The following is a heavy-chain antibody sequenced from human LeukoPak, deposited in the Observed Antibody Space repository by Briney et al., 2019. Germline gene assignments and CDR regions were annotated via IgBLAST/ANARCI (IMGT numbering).Heavy chain of an antibody. Sequence: PSETLSLTCAVYGGSFSGYYWSWIRQPPGKGLEWIGEINHSGSTNYNPSLKSRVTISVDTSKNQFSLKLSSVTAADTAVYYCARRGGILKWFDPWGQGTLVTVSS. V-gene: IGHV4-34*01. CDR3: ARRGGILKWFDP. J-gene: IGHJ5*02. CDR1: GGSFSGYY. D-gene: IGHD3-16*01. CDR2: INHSGST.